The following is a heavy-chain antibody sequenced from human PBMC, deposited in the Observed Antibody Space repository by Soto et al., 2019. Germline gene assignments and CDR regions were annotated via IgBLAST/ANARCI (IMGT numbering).Heavy chain of an antibody. J-gene: IGHJ5*02. CDR3: ARDRPLGEQWLVPSDWFDP. Sequence: EVQLVESGGGLVQPGGSLRLSCAASGFTFISYWMSWVRQAPGKGLEWVANIKQDGSEKYYVDSVKGRFTISRDNAKNSLYLQMNSLRAEDTAVYYCARDRPLGEQWLVPSDWFDPWGQGTLVTVSS. CDR1: GFTFISYW. V-gene: IGHV3-7*03. D-gene: IGHD6-19*01. CDR2: IKQDGSEK.